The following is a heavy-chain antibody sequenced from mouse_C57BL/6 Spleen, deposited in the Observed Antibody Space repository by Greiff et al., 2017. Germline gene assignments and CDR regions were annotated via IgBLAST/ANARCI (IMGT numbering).Heavy chain of an antibody. J-gene: IGHJ4*01. D-gene: IGHD1-1*01. V-gene: IGHV5-17*01. CDR1: GFTFSDYG. CDR2: ISSGSSTI. CDR3: ARNYYGSRRYYYAMDY. Sequence: EVQRVESGGGLVKPGGSLKLSCAASGFTFSDYGMHWVRQAPEKGLEWVAYISSGSSTIYYADTVKGRFTISRDNAKNTLFLQMTSLRSEDTAMYYCARNYYGSRRYYYAMDYWGQGTSVTVSS.